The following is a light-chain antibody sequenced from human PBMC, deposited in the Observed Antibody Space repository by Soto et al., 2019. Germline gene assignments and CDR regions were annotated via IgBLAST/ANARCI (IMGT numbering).Light chain of an antibody. CDR3: KHYNTWPG. J-gene: IGKJ2*01. CDR2: GAS. Sequence: EIVMTQSPATLSVSPGERATLSCRASQTIRTNLAWYQQKPGQAPRLLMYGASTRATGIPVRFSGSGSGTEFTLTINSLQSEDFAVYYCKHYNTWPGFGQGTKLEIK. CDR1: QTIRTN. V-gene: IGKV3-15*01.